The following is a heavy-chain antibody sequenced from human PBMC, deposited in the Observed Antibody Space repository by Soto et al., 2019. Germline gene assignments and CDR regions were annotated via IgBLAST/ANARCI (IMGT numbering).Heavy chain of an antibody. CDR1: GFSFSSYA. Sequence: EVQLLESGGDLVQPGGSLRLSCAASGFSFSSYAMSWVRQAPGAGPEWVSGISASGGRTYYADSVKGRFTISRDKSKSTLYLHMDSLRAEDTALYYCAKDPNGDYVGAFDILGRGTLVTVSS. D-gene: IGHD4-17*01. V-gene: IGHV3-23*01. CDR3: AKDPNGDYVGAFDI. CDR2: ISASGGRT. J-gene: IGHJ3*02.